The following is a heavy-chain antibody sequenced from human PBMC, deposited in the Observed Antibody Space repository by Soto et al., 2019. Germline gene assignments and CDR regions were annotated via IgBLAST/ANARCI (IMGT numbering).Heavy chain of an antibody. Sequence: QAQLVESGGGVVQPGRSLRLSCVGSGLAFRSYGMHWVRQAPGKGLEWVAVISYEGSHKYYADSVKGRFTISRDNSESTLYMEMNSLRVEDTAVYYCARSLGSYSDWYQYGMDVWGQGTTVTVSS. CDR2: ISYEGSHK. CDR1: GLAFRSYG. CDR3: ARSLGSYSDWYQYGMDV. V-gene: IGHV3-30*03. J-gene: IGHJ6*02. D-gene: IGHD3-10*01.